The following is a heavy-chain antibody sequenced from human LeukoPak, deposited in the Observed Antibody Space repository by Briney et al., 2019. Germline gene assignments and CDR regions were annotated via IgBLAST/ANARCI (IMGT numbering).Heavy chain of an antibody. V-gene: IGHV3-33*01. CDR1: GFTFSSYG. CDR2: ICYYGSNN. CDR3: ARGAAGSLNTDY. D-gene: IGHD6-13*01. J-gene: IGHJ4*02. Sequence: GRSLRLSCAASGFTFSSYGMDGVRQAPGKGLEWLSVICYYGSNNYYADSVKGRFTISRDNSKNTLYLQMNSLRVEDTAVYYCARGAAGSLNTDYWGQGTLVTVSS.